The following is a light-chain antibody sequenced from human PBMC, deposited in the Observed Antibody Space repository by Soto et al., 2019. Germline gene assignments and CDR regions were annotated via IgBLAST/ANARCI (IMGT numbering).Light chain of an antibody. CDR3: QQYNNWPPVT. CDR2: GAS. CDR1: QSVSSD. J-gene: IGKJ4*01. V-gene: IGKV3-15*01. Sequence: EIVMTQSPATLSVSPGDRATLSCRASQSVSSDLAWYQQKPGRAPRLLIYGASTRATGIAARFSGSGSGTDFTLTISSLQLEDFAVYYCQQYNNWPPVTFGGGTKLDIK.